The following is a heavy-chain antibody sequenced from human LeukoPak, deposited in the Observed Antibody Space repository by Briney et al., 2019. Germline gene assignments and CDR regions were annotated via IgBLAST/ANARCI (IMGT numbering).Heavy chain of an antibody. V-gene: IGHV4-39*01. D-gene: IGHD5-24*01. J-gene: IGHJ4*02. CDR1: GGSISSSSYY. Sequence: SETLSLTCTVSGGSISSSSYYWGWIRQPPGKGLEWIGSIYYSGSTYYNPSLKSRVTISVDTSKNRFSLKLSSVTAADTAVYYCARSRDGYNFTSDYWGQGTLVTVSS. CDR3: ARSRDGYNFTSDY. CDR2: IYYSGST.